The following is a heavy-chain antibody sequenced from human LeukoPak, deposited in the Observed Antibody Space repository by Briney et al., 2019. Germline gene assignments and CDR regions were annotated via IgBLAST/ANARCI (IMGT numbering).Heavy chain of an antibody. CDR3: AKQGAVRQDYSMDV. D-gene: IGHD3-16*01. Sequence: GASVKVSCKASGGSFSNYAITWVRQAPGQGLEWMGMIIHIFGAKTYAQKFQGRFTITADMDSSTAYLELTGMTSEDTPLSFCAKQGAVRQDYSMDVWGNGTTVIVSS. CDR1: GGSFSNYA. V-gene: IGHV1-69*06. CDR2: IIHIFGAK. J-gene: IGHJ6*03.